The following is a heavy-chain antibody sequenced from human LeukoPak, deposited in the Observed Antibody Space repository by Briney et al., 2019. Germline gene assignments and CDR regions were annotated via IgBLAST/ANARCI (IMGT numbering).Heavy chain of an antibody. Sequence: GSSVKVSCKASGGSFSNYAISWARQAPGQGLEWMGGIIPIFGTANYAQKFQGRVTITTDESTSTAYMELSSLRSEDPAVYYCAREGPRGVYAFDIWGQGTMVTVSS. J-gene: IGHJ3*02. CDR1: GGSFSNYA. CDR2: IIPIFGTA. V-gene: IGHV1-69*05. D-gene: IGHD1-26*01. CDR3: AREGPRGVYAFDI.